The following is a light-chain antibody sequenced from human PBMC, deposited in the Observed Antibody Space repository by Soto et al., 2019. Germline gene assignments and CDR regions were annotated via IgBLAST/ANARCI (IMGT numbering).Light chain of an antibody. CDR2: DAS. J-gene: IGKJ3*01. Sequence: DIQMTQSPSTLSASVGDRVTITCRASQSISSWLAWYQHKPGKAPKLLIYDASSLESGVPSRFSGSGSGTQFTLTISSLQPDDLATYYCQKYNRYPAVGPGPKVDIK. V-gene: IGKV1-5*01. CDR3: QKYNRYPA. CDR1: QSISSW.